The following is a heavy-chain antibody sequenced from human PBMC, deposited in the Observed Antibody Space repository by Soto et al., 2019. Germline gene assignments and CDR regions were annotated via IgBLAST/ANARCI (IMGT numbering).Heavy chain of an antibody. Sequence: PSETLSLTCAVSGGSISSSNWWSWVRQPPGKGLEWIGEIYHSGSTNYNPSLKSRVTISVDKSKNQFSLKLSSVTAADTAVYYCARGFAVVVVAANDPGGYYFDYWGQGTLVTVSS. CDR1: GGSISSSNW. J-gene: IGHJ4*02. D-gene: IGHD2-15*01. CDR2: IYHSGST. CDR3: ARGFAVVVVAANDPGGYYFDY. V-gene: IGHV4-4*02.